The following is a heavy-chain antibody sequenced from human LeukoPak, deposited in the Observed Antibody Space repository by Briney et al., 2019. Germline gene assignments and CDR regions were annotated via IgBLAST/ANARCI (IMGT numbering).Heavy chain of an antibody. V-gene: IGHV1-46*01. D-gene: IGHD2-21*02. CDR3: ARDRAVVTEGFDY. CDR2: INPSVGST. J-gene: IGHJ4*02. CDR1: GYTFTSYY. Sequence: ASVKVSCKASGYTFTSYYMHWVRQAPGQGLEWMGIINPSVGSTTYAQKFQGRVTMTRDMSTSTVYMELSSLRSEGTAVYYCARDRAVVTEGFDYWGQGTLVTVSS.